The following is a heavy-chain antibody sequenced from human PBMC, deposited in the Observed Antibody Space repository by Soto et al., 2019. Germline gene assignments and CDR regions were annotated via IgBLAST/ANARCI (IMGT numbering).Heavy chain of an antibody. Sequence: RASVKVSCKASGSTFSTYEINWVRRAAGQGLEWMGRMNPDNGNTGYAQKFQDRVTMTRNTSISTAYMELSSLRSDGTAVYYCARGPRESGEWLLFDYWGQGALVTVSS. CDR1: GSTFSTYE. CDR2: MNPDNGNT. V-gene: IGHV1-8*01. CDR3: ARGPRESGEWLLFDY. D-gene: IGHD3-3*01. J-gene: IGHJ4*02.